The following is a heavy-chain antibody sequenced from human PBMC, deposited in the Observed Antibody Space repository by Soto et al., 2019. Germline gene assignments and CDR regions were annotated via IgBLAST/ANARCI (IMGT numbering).Heavy chain of an antibody. J-gene: IGHJ4*02. CDR2: ISGSGGST. CDR3: ARRGSGSYYDY. CDR1: GFTFSSYA. V-gene: IGHV3-23*01. Sequence: EVQLLESGGGLVQPGGSLRLSCAASGFTFSSYAMRWVRQAPVKRLEWVSAISGSGGSTYYADSVKGRFTSSRDNSKNTLYLQMNSLRAEDTAVYYCARRGSGSYYDYWGQGTLVTVSS. D-gene: IGHD1-26*01.